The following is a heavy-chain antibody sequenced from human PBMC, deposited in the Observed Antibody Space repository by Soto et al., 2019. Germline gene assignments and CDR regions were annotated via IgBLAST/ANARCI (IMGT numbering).Heavy chain of an antibody. D-gene: IGHD6-13*01. CDR2: ISSSGSTI. Sequence: QLVESGGGLVQPGGSLRLSCAASGFTFSTYEMNWVRQAPGKGLEWVSYISSSGSTIYYADSVKGRFTISRDNAKNSLYLQMNSLGAEDTATYFCAKDSSVTAAGSGGWFDPWGPGTLVIVS. J-gene: IGHJ5*02. CDR1: GFTFSTYE. CDR3: AKDSSVTAAGSGGWFDP. V-gene: IGHV3-48*03.